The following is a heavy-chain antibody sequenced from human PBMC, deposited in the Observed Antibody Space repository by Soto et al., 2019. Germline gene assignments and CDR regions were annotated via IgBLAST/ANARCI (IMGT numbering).Heavy chain of an antibody. V-gene: IGHV4-31*03. CDR3: ARDSKLVRYFDY. D-gene: IGHD6-13*01. J-gene: IGHJ4*02. CDR2: IYYSGST. CDR1: GGSISSGGYY. Sequence: SETLSLSCTVSGGSISSGGYYWSWIRQHPGKGLEWIGYIYYSGSTYYNPSLKSRVTISVDTSKNQFSLKLSSVTAADTAVYYCARDSKLVRYFDYWGQGTLVTVSS.